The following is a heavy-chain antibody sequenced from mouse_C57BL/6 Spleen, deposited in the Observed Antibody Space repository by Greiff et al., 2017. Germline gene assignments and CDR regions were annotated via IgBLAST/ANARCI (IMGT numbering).Heavy chain of an antibody. V-gene: IGHV1-81*01. CDR1: GYTFTSYG. J-gene: IGHJ4*01. CDR3: ARRTAAMEY. Sequence: VQLQQSGAELARPGASVKLSCKASGYTFTSYGISWVKQRTGQGLEWIGEIYPRSGNTYYNEKFKGKATLTADKSSSTAYMELRSLTSEDSAVYFCARRTAAMEYWGQGTSVTAAS. D-gene: IGHD3-3*01. CDR2: IYPRSGNT.